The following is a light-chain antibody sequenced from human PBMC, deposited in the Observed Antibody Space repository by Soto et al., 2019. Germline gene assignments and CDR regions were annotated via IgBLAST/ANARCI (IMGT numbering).Light chain of an antibody. V-gene: IGLV2-23*01. CDR2: EGS. J-gene: IGLJ2*01. CDR3: CSYAGSSTV. Sequence: QSALTQPASVSGSPGQSITISCTGTSSDVGSYNLVSWYQQHSGKAPKLMIYEGSKGPSGVSNRFSGSKSGNTASLTISGHQAEDEADYYCCSYAGSSTVFGGGTKLTVL. CDR1: SSDVGSYNL.